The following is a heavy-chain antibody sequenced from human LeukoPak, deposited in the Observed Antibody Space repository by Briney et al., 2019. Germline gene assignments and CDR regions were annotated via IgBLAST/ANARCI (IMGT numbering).Heavy chain of an antibody. CDR3: AKDGYFDWLSNGSFDY. J-gene: IGHJ4*02. Sequence: RGSLRLSCAASGFTFSSYGMHWVRQAPGKGLEWVAFIRYDGSNKYYADSVKGRFTISRDNSKNTLYLQMNSLRAEDTAVYYCAKDGYFDWLSNGSFDYWGQGTLVTVSS. CDR2: IRYDGSNK. D-gene: IGHD3-9*01. CDR1: GFTFSSYG. V-gene: IGHV3-30*02.